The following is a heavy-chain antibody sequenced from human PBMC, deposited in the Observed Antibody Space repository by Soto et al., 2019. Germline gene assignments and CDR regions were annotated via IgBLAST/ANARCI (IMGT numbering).Heavy chain of an antibody. CDR3: ARKGSRDCAWLLGDNWFDP. V-gene: IGHV4-59*08. CDR2: IYYSGST. D-gene: IGHD3-9*01. Sequence: SETLSLTCTVSGGSISSYYWSWIRQPPGKGLEWIGYIYYSGSTNYNPSLKSRVTISVDTSKNQFSLKLSSVTAADTAVYYCARKGSRDCAWLLGDNWFDPWGQGTLVNVSS. J-gene: IGHJ5*02. CDR1: GGSISSYY.